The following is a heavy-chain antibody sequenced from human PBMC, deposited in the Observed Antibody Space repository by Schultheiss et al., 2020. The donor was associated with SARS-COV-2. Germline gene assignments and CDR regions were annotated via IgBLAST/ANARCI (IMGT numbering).Heavy chain of an antibody. D-gene: IGHD3-3*01. CDR1: GGSISSGGYY. Sequence: SETLSLTCTVSGGSISSGGYYWSWIRQPPGKGLEWIGYIYYSGSTYYNPSLKSRVTISVDTSKNQFSLKLSSVTAADTAVYYCARAAPNWSGYANWFDPWGQGTLVTVSS. V-gene: IGHV4-31*03. J-gene: IGHJ5*02. CDR3: ARAAPNWSGYANWFDP. CDR2: IYYSGST.